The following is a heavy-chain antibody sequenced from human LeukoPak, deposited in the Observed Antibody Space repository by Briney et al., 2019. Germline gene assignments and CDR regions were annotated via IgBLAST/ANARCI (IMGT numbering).Heavy chain of an antibody. V-gene: IGHV1-18*01. J-gene: IGHJ4*02. CDR3: ARSDCSGGSCYYFDY. D-gene: IGHD2-15*01. CDR2: ISAYNGNT. CDR1: GYTFTSYG. Sequence: ASVKVSCKASGYTFTSYGISWVRQAPGQGLEWMGWISAYNGNTNYAQKLQGRVTMTTDTSTSTACMELRSLRSDDTAVYYCARSDCSGGSCYYFDYWGQGTLVTVSS.